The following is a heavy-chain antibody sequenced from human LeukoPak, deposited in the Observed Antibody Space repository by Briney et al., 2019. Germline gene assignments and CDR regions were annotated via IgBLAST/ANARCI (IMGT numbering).Heavy chain of an antibody. Sequence: GGSLRLSCAAPGFTFSSYAMSWVRQAPGKGLEWVSAISGSGGSTYYADSVKGRFTISRDNSKNTLYLQMNSLRAEDTAVYYCAKRCGGDWDAFDIWGQGIMVTVSS. V-gene: IGHV3-23*01. D-gene: IGHD2-21*01. CDR1: GFTFSSYA. CDR2: ISGSGGST. J-gene: IGHJ3*02. CDR3: AKRCGGDWDAFDI.